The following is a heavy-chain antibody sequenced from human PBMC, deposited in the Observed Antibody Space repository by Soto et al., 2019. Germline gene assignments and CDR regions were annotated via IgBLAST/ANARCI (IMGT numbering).Heavy chain of an antibody. CDR3: ARKYCGGGSCYSEDTYYYYYMDV. V-gene: IGHV3-48*01. Sequence: EVQLVESGGGLVQPGGSLRLSCAASGFTFSSYSMNWVRQAPGKGLEWVSYISSSSSTIYYADSVKGRFTISRDNAKNSLYLQMNSVRAEDTAVYYCARKYCGGGSCYSEDTYYYYYMDVWGKGTTVTVSS. CDR1: GFTFSSYS. CDR2: ISSSSSTI. D-gene: IGHD2-15*01. J-gene: IGHJ6*03.